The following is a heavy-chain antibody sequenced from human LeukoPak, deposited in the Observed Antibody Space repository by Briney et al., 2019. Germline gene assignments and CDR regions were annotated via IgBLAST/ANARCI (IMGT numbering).Heavy chain of an antibody. V-gene: IGHV4-39*07. D-gene: IGHD1-7*01. J-gene: IGHJ4*02. CDR2: IYYSGST. CDR1: GGSISSSSYY. Sequence: SETLSLTCTVSGGSISSSSYYWGWIRQPPGKGLEWIGTIYYSGSTYYNPSPKSRFTTSLDTSKNQFSLKPSSVTAADTAIYFCTGELAGTTVHYWGQGTLVTISS. CDR3: TGELAGTTVHY.